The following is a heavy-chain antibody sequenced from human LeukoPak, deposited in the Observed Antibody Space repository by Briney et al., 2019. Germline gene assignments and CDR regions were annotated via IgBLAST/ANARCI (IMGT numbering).Heavy chain of an antibody. CDR3: ARGEGYFDY. Sequence: GGSLRLSCAASGFTFSSYGLSWVRQAPGKGLEWVAVISYDGSNKYYADSVKGRFTISRDNSKNTLYLQMNSLRAEDTAVYYCARGEGYFDYWGQGTLVTVSS. CDR1: GFTFSSYG. V-gene: IGHV3-30*03. J-gene: IGHJ4*02. CDR2: ISYDGSNK. D-gene: IGHD3-3*01.